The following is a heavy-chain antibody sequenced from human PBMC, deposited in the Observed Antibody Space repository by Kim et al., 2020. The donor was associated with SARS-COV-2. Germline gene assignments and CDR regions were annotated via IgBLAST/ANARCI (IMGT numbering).Heavy chain of an antibody. J-gene: IGHJ6*02. CDR1: GYTFTSYY. D-gene: IGHD6-13*01. V-gene: IGHV1-46*01. Sequence: ASVKVSCKASGYTFTSYYMHWVRQAPGQGLEWMGIINPSGGSTSYAQKFQGRVTMTRDTSTSTVYMELSSLRSEDTAVYYCARKGASWYGYYGMDVWGQGTTVTVSS. CDR3: ARKGASWYGYYGMDV. CDR2: INPSGGST.